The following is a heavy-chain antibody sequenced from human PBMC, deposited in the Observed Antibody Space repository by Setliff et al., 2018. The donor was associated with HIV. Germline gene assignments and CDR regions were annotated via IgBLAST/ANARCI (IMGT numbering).Heavy chain of an antibody. Sequence: ASVKVSCKASGYSFTDYYIHWVRQAPGQGLEWMGWINPKSDGTNYAQKFQGRVTMTRDTSISTAYMELSRLRSDDTAGYYCARDYYDSSGYIFFPGLPDYWGQGTLVTVSS. CDR1: GYSFTDYY. CDR2: INPKSDGT. V-gene: IGHV1-2*02. D-gene: IGHD3-22*01. CDR3: ARDYYDSSGYIFFPGLPDY. J-gene: IGHJ4*02.